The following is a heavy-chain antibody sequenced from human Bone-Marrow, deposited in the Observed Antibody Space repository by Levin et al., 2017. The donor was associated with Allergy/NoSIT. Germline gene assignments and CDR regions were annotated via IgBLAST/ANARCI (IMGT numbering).Heavy chain of an antibody. CDR3: LTRLSTGDPDF. Sequence: SETLSLTCAVSGFSITSAYYWAWVRQSPGKGLEWIGTLFQSGSTSFNPSFKSRVTITLLPSQSPFSLNLKSVTAADTALYFCLTRLSTGDPDFWGQGILITVSS. V-gene: IGHV4-38-2*01. D-gene: IGHD2-8*02. J-gene: IGHJ4*02. CDR2: LFQSGST. CDR1: GFSITSAYY.